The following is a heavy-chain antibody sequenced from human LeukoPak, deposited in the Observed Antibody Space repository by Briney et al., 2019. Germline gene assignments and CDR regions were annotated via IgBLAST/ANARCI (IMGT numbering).Heavy chain of an antibody. CDR2: IWYDGSNK. D-gene: IGHD3-10*01. CDR1: GFIFSSYG. J-gene: IGHJ4*02. CDR3: ARAYYYDSGTYGFDY. Sequence: PGRSLRLSCAASGFIFSSYGMHWVSQAPGKGLEWVAVIWYDGSNKYYADSVKGRFTISRDNSKNTLYLQMNSLRAEDTAVYYCARAYYYDSGTYGFDYWGQGTLVTVSS. V-gene: IGHV3-33*01.